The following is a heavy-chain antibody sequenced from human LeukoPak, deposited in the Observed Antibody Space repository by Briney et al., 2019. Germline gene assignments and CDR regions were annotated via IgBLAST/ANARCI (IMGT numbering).Heavy chain of an antibody. CDR2: IKQDGNEK. Sequence: GGSLRLSCAASGFTFSSYWMSWVRQAPGKGLEWVANIKQDGNEKYYVDSVKGRFTISRDNAKNSLYLQMNSLRAEDTAVYYCARDDFVSGHDILTAYFYYYYMDVWGKGTTVTVFS. D-gene: IGHD3-9*01. CDR3: ARDDFVSGHDILTAYFYYYYMDV. V-gene: IGHV3-7*01. CDR1: GFTFSSYW. J-gene: IGHJ6*03.